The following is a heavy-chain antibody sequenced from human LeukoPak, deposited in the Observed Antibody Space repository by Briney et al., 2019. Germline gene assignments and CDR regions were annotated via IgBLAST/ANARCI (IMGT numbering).Heavy chain of an antibody. D-gene: IGHD3-10*01. CDR2: ISGSSSYI. CDR3: ASLQYYYGSGSYYHQFDY. J-gene: IGHJ4*02. CDR1: GFTFSSYS. Sequence: GGSLRPSCAASGFTFSSYSMNWVRQAPGKGLEWVSSISGSSSYIYYADSLKGRFTISRDNAKNSLYLQMNSLRAEDTAVYYCASLQYYYGSGSYYHQFDYWGQGTLVTVSS. V-gene: IGHV3-21*01.